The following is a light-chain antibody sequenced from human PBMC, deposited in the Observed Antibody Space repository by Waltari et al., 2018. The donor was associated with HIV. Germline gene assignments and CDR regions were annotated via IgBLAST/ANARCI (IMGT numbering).Light chain of an antibody. Sequence: ETILTQSPGTLSLSLGERATLSCRASQSVSSSHLAWYQQKPGQAPRLLVYDASSRATGIPDRFSGSGSGTDFILTINGLEPEDFAVYYCQQYDNSRWTFGQGTKVEIK. V-gene: IGKV3-20*01. CDR3: QQYDNSRWT. J-gene: IGKJ1*01. CDR2: DAS. CDR1: QSVSSSH.